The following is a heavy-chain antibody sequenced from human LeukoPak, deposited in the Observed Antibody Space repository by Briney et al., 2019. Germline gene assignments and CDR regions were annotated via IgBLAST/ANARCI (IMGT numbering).Heavy chain of an antibody. J-gene: IGHJ5*02. CDR1: GYSFTSYW. Sequence: PGESLKISCKGSGYSFTSYWIGWVRQMPGKGLEWMGIIYPGDSDTRYSPSFQGQVTISAGKSISTAYLQWSSLKASDTAMYYCARSPENDILTGYYSWFDPWGQGTLITVSS. CDR2: IYPGDSDT. CDR3: ARSPENDILTGYYSWFDP. V-gene: IGHV5-51*01. D-gene: IGHD3-9*01.